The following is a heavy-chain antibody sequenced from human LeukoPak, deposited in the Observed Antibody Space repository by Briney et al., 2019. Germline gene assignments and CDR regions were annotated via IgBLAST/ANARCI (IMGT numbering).Heavy chain of an antibody. CDR1: GFTVSSNY. Sequence: GGSLRLSCAASGFTVSSNYMSWVRQPPGKGLGWVSVIYSGGSTYYADSVKGRFTISRDNSKNTLYLQMNSLRAEDTAVYYCAREKVPAAYFDYWGQGTLVTVSS. CDR3: AREKVPAAYFDY. V-gene: IGHV3-53*01. CDR2: IYSGGST. J-gene: IGHJ4*02. D-gene: IGHD2-2*01.